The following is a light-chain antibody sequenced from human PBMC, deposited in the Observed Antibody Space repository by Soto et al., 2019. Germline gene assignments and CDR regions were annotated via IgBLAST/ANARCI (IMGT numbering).Light chain of an antibody. J-gene: IGLJ2*01. CDR1: SSNIGSAY. Sequence: QSVLTQPPSASGTPGQTVTISCSGSSSNIGSAYIYWYQHLPGTAPKLLIYRNNQRHSGVPDRFSASKSGTSASLAISVLRSEDDADYYCAAWDDSLVVFGGGTKLTVL. V-gene: IGLV1-47*01. CDR3: AAWDDSLVV. CDR2: RNN.